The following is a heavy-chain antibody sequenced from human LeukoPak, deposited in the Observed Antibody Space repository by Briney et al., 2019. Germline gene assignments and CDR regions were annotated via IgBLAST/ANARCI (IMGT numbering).Heavy chain of an antibody. CDR3: ASPYYGDYELDY. V-gene: IGHV1-69*10. Sequence: GASVKVSCKASGGTFSSYAISWVRQAPGQGLEWMGGIIPILGIANYAQKFQGRVTITADKSTSTAYMELSSLRSEDTAVYYCASPYYGDYELDYWGQGTLVTVSS. CDR1: GGTFSSYA. CDR2: IIPILGIA. D-gene: IGHD4-17*01. J-gene: IGHJ4*02.